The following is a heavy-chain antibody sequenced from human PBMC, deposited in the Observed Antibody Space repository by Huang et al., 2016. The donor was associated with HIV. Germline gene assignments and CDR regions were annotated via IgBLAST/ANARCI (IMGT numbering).Heavy chain of an antibody. CDR3: AKDLTYTFGRHFDY. V-gene: IGHV3-30*02. CDR1: GFTFGSFG. J-gene: IGHJ4*02. D-gene: IGHD3-3*01. Sequence: QVQLVESGGGVVQPGGSLRLSCTASGFTFGSFGMHWVRQAPGKGMEWVAFIRYDGNNYYYADSGRGRFTISRDNSKDTRYLQMNRLRPDDSAVYYCAKDLTYTFGRHFDYWGRGTLVTVSS. CDR2: IRYDGNNY.